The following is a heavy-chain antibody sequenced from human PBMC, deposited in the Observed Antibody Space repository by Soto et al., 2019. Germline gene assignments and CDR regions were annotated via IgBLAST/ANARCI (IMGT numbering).Heavy chain of an antibody. J-gene: IGHJ4*02. CDR3: TRRRDWTAMDPLDY. V-gene: IGHV3-73*02. D-gene: IGHD5-18*01. CDR1: GFTLSDSA. Sequence: EVQLVESGGGLVQPGGSLKLSCAASGFTLSDSAMHWVRQTSGKGLEWVGRIRSKVNTYATAYAASVKGRFTISRDDSIGPTYLQMNSLKAEDTAVYYCTRRRDWTAMDPLDYWGQGTLVTVSS. CDR2: IRSKVNTYAT.